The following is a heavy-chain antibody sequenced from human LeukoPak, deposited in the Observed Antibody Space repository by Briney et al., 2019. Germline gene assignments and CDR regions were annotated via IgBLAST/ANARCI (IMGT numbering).Heavy chain of an antibody. J-gene: IGHJ5*02. Sequence: SETLSLTCAVYGGSFSGYYWSWIRQPPGKGLEWIGEINHSGSTNYNPSLKSRVTISVDTSKNQFSLKLSSVTAADTAVYYCARGSDPLDYGDYEGWFDPWGQGTLVTVSS. V-gene: IGHV4-34*01. D-gene: IGHD4-17*01. CDR3: ARGSDPLDYGDYEGWFDP. CDR2: INHSGST. CDR1: GGSFSGYY.